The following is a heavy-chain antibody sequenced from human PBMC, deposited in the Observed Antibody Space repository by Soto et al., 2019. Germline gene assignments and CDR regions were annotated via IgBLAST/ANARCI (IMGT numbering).Heavy chain of an antibody. CDR1: GYTFTSYY. J-gene: IGHJ6*02. CDR3: ARDGDTIFGVVMSYYYYYGMDV. D-gene: IGHD3-3*01. CDR2: INPSGGST. Sequence: ASVKVSCKASGYTFTSYYMHWVRQAPGQGLEWMGIINPSGGSTSYAQKFQGRVTMTRDTSTSTVYMELSSLRSEDTAVYYCARDGDTIFGVVMSYYYYYGMDVWGQGTTVTVSS. V-gene: IGHV1-46*01.